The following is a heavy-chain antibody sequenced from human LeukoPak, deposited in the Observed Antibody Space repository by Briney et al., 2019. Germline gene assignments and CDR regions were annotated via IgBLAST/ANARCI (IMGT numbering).Heavy chain of an antibody. CDR1: RGTFSSYA. CDR2: IIPIFGTA. Sequence: SVKVSCKASRGTFSSYAISWVRQAPGQGLEWMGGIIPIFGTANYARKFQGRVTITADKSTSTAYMELSSLRSEDTAVYYCTRPGVGANLRAFDIWGQGTMVTVSS. J-gene: IGHJ3*02. CDR3: TRPGVGANLRAFDI. D-gene: IGHD1-26*01. V-gene: IGHV1-69*06.